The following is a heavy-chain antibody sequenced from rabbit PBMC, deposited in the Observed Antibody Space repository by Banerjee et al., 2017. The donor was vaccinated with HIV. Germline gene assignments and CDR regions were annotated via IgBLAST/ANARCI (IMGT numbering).Heavy chain of an antibody. CDR2: IGTSSGET. CDR1: GFDFSSSYY. Sequence: QEQLGGSGGDLVKPEGSLTLTCTASGFDFSSSYYMCWVRQAPGKGLEWIGCIGTSSGETYYANWAKGRFTITRSTSLNTVDLKMTSLTAADTATYFCARGGYFDLWGPGTLVTVS. V-gene: IGHV1S43*01. J-gene: IGHJ4*01. CDR3: ARGGYFDL.